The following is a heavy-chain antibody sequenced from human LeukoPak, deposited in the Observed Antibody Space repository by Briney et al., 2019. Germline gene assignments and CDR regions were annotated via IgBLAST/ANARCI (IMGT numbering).Heavy chain of an antibody. V-gene: IGHV1-69*02. D-gene: IGHD2-2*01. Sequence: GSSVKVSCKASGGTFSSYTISWVRQAPGHGLEWMGRIIPILGIANYAQKFQGRVTITADKSTSTAYMELSSLRSEDTAVYYCARSNPFVVVVPAAAGLYAFDIWGQGTMVTVSS. CDR2: IIPILGIA. CDR3: ARSNPFVVVVPAAAGLYAFDI. J-gene: IGHJ3*02. CDR1: GGTFSSYT.